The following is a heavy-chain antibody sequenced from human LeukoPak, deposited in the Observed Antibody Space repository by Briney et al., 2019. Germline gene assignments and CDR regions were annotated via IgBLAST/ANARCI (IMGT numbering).Heavy chain of an antibody. J-gene: IGHJ4*02. Sequence: GRSLRLSCAASGFTFSSYGMHCIRQAPGKGLEWVGLIGSRADNHATLYGASMEGKFTISRDDSKNTAYLQMNSLKTEDTAVYYCTRHLDGIAAYDYWGQGSLVTVSS. V-gene: IGHV3-73*01. CDR3: TRHLDGIAAYDY. D-gene: IGHD6-13*01. CDR2: IGSRADNHAT. CDR1: GFTFSSYG.